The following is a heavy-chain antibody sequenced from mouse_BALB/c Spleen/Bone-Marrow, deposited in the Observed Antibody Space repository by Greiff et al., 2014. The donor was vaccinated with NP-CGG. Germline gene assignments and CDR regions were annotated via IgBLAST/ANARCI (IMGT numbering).Heavy chain of an antibody. CDR2: INPYNDAT. CDR1: GYTFTNYV. Sequence: VQLQQPGPELVKPGASVKMSCKASGYTFTNYVMHWVKQKPGQGLEWIGYINPYNDATKYNEKFKGKATLTSGISPSTAYMELSSLTSEDSTLYYCAREGLRRGYYCAMDYWGQGTSVTSPQ. CDR3: AREGLRRGYYCAMDY. D-gene: IGHD2-2*01. J-gene: IGHJ4*01. V-gene: IGHV1-14*01.